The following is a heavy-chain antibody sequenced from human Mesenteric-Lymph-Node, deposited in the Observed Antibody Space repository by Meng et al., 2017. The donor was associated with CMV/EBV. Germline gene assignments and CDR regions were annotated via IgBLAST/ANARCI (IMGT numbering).Heavy chain of an antibody. CDR2: INHSGST. V-gene: IGHV4-34*01. J-gene: IGHJ3*02. D-gene: IGHD3-16*01. CDR1: GGSFSGYY. CDR3: ARDLNGGAFDI. Sequence: SETLSLTCAVYGGSFSGYYWSWIRQPPGKGLEWIGEINHSGSTNYNPSLKSRVTISVDTSKNQFSLKLSSVTAADTAVYYCARDLNGGAFDIWGQGTMVTVSS.